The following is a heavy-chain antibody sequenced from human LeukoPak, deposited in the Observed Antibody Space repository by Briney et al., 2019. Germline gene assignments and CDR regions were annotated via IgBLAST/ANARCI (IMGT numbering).Heavy chain of an antibody. D-gene: IGHD2-2*01. CDR3: ARTVSCSSTSCYLSDY. Sequence: GASVKVSCKASGYTFTSYGISWVRQAPGQGLEWMGWISAYNGNTNYAQKLQGRVTMTTDTSTSTAYMELRSLRSDDTAVYYGARTVSCSSTSCYLSDYWGQGTLVTVSS. CDR2: ISAYNGNT. CDR1: GYTFTSYG. J-gene: IGHJ4*02. V-gene: IGHV1-18*01.